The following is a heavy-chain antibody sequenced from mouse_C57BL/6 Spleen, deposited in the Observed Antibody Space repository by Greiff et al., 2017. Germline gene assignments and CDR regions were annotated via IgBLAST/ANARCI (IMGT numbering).Heavy chain of an antibody. J-gene: IGHJ4*01. CDR1: GYAFSSYW. Sequence: VQVVESGAELVKPGASVKISCKASGYAFSSYWMNWVKQRPGKGLEWIGQIYPGDGDTNYNGKFKGKATLTADKSSSTAYMQLSSLTSEDSAVYFCARDYESAMDYWGQGTSVTVSS. D-gene: IGHD1-1*01. CDR2: IYPGDGDT. V-gene: IGHV1-80*01. CDR3: ARDYESAMDY.